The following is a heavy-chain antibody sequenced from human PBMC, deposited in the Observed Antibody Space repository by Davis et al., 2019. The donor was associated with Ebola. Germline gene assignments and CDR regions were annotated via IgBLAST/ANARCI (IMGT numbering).Heavy chain of an antibody. CDR2: IWYDGSNK. Sequence: PGGSLRLSCAASGFTFSSYGMHWVRQAPGKGLEWVAAIWYDGSNKYYADSVKGRFTISRDNSKNTLYLQMNSLRAEDTAVYYCAKRWGSRDFSYYYYGMNVWGQGTTVTVSS. D-gene: IGHD6-13*01. V-gene: IGHV3-33*06. J-gene: IGHJ6*02. CDR1: GFTFSSYG. CDR3: AKRWGSRDFSYYYYGMNV.